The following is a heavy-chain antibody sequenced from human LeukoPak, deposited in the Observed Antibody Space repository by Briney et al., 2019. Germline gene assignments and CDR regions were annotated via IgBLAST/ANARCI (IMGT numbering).Heavy chain of an antibody. Sequence: GGSLRLSCAASGFTFKSYPTHWIRQTPGKGPEWVAAISFDGSNKYYADSVQGRFTLSRDNSNNILYLQMNSLRAEDMAVYYCARDPGNKQLGPFDYWGQGALVTVSS. V-gene: IGHV3-30*01. CDR3: ARDPGNKQLGPFDY. CDR1: GFTFKSYP. D-gene: IGHD3-10*01. J-gene: IGHJ4*02. CDR2: ISFDGSNK.